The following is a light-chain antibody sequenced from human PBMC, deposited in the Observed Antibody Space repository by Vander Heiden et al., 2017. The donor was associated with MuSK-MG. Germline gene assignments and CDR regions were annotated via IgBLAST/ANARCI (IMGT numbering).Light chain of an antibody. CDR3: QQYNPYPYT. V-gene: IGKV1-5*03. CDR1: QSISSW. Sequence: DIQMTQSPSTLSASVGDRGTITCRASQSISSWLAWYQQKPGKAPKLLIYKASSLESGVPSRFSGSGSGPEFTLTIRSLQPDDFTAYYCQQYNPYPYTFGQGTKLEIK. J-gene: IGKJ2*01. CDR2: KAS.